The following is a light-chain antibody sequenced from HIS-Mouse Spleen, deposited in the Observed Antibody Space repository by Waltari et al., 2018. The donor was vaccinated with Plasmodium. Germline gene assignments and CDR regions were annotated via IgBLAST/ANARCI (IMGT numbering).Light chain of an antibody. CDR1: VLAKKI. CDR2: KDS. CDR3: YSAADNNVV. Sequence: SYELTQPSSVSVSPGQTARITCSGDVLAKKICSGVPAEARQAPVLVIYKDSERPSGIPKRFSGSSSGTTVTLTISGAQVEDEADYYCYSAADNNVVFGGGTKLTVL. J-gene: IGLJ2*01. V-gene: IGLV3-27*01.